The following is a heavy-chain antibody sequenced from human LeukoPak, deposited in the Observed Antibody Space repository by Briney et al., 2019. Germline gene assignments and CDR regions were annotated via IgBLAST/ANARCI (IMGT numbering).Heavy chain of an antibody. CDR3: AWSKDQDIVVVVAASESAFDI. J-gene: IGHJ3*02. CDR2: ISSSSSTI. Sequence: GGSLRLSCAASGFTFSSYSMNWVRQAPGKGLEWVSYISSSSSTIYYADSVKGRFTISRDNAKNSLYLQMNSLRAEDTAVYYCAWSKDQDIVVVVAASESAFDIWGQGTMVTVSS. D-gene: IGHD2-15*01. V-gene: IGHV3-48*01. CDR1: GFTFSSYS.